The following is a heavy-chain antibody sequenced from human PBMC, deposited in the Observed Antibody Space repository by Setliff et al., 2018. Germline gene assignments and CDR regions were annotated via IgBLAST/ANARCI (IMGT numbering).Heavy chain of an antibody. CDR3: AGLYYYGSGSYPAPIDY. J-gene: IGHJ4*02. CDR2: IYYSGST. V-gene: IGHV4-39*01. D-gene: IGHD3-10*01. Sequence: LSLTCTVSGGSISSSSYYWGWIRQPPGKGLEWIGSIYYSGSTYYNPSLKSRVTISVDTSKNQFSLKLSSVTAPDTAVYYCAGLYYYGSGSYPAPIDYWGQGTLVTVSS. CDR1: GGSISSSSYY.